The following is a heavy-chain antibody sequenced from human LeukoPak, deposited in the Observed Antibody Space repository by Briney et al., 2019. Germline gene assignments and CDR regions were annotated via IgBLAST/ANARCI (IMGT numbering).Heavy chain of an antibody. Sequence: SVKVSCKASGGTFSSYTISWVRQAPGQGLEWMGRIIPILGIANYAQKFQGRVTITADKSTSTAYMELSSLRSEDTAVYCCAGDYGDYYFDYWGQGTLVTVSS. V-gene: IGHV1-69*04. J-gene: IGHJ4*02. CDR2: IIPILGIA. CDR3: AGDYGDYYFDY. CDR1: GGTFSSYT. D-gene: IGHD4-17*01.